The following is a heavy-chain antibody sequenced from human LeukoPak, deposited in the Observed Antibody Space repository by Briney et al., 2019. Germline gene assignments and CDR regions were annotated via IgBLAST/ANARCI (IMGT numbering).Heavy chain of an antibody. J-gene: IGHJ6*02. CDR1: GGSIRSSSYY. CDR2: IHYSGST. D-gene: IGHD3-3*01. CDR3: ARDLTIFGVDGNYYYGMDV. V-gene: IGHV4-39*07. Sequence: PSETLSLTCTVSGGSIRSSSYYWSWIRQPPGKGLEWIGSIHYSGSTYYNPSLKSRVTISVDTSKNQFSLKLSSVTAADTAVYYCARDLTIFGVDGNYYYGMDVWGQGTTVTVSS.